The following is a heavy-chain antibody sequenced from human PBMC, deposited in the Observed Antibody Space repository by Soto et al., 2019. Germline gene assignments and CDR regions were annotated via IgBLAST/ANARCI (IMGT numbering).Heavy chain of an antibody. Sequence: GGSLRLSCSASGFTFSNYGMSWVRQAPGKGLEWVSELPEIGTNTYYADSVKGRFTISRNNSKNTLFLQINNLRAGDTAVYYCEKKSGVGATWYFDYWGQGTLVTVSS. CDR1: GFTFSNYG. CDR3: EKKSGVGATWYFDY. D-gene: IGHD1-26*01. CDR2: LPEIGTNT. V-gene: IGHV3-23*01. J-gene: IGHJ4*02.